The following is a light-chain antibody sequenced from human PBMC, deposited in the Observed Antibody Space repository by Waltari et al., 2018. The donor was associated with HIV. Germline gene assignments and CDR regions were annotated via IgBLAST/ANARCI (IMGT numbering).Light chain of an antibody. CDR1: NIERKS. J-gene: IGLJ2*01. V-gene: IGLV3-21*04. CDR2: YET. CDR3: QVWDSTTDHVL. Sequence: SSLLTQTPSVSVAPGKTARVTCGGNNIERKSVHWYQQKPGQAPLLVIYYETDRPSGTPDRVSGSNSGNTATLTISRVGDGDEADYYCQVWDSTTDHVLFGGGTRLTVL.